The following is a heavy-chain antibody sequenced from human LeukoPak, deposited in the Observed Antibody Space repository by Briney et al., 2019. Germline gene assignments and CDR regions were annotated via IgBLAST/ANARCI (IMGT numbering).Heavy chain of an antibody. J-gene: IGHJ5*02. CDR1: GFTFSSYG. Sequence: GGSLRLCCAASGFTFSSYGMHWVRQAPGKGLEWVAVISYDGSNKYYADSVKGRFTISRDNSKNTLYLQMNSLRAEDTAVYYCAKDRSITIFGVVIPPSWWFDPWGQGTLVTVSS. V-gene: IGHV3-30*18. D-gene: IGHD3-3*01. CDR3: AKDRSITIFGVVIPPSWWFDP. CDR2: ISYDGSNK.